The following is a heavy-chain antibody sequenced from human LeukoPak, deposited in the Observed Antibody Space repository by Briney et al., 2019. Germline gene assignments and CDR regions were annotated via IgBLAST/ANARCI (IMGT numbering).Heavy chain of an antibody. Sequence: PSETLSLTCTVSGGSISSYYWSWIRQPPGKGLEWIGYINYSGSTNYNPSLKSRVTISVDTSKNQFSLKLSSVTAADTAVYYCAREGWYYYDSSGENAFDIWGQGTMVTVSS. J-gene: IGHJ3*02. CDR1: GGSISSYY. D-gene: IGHD3-22*01. CDR2: INYSGST. CDR3: AREGWYYYDSSGENAFDI. V-gene: IGHV4-59*01.